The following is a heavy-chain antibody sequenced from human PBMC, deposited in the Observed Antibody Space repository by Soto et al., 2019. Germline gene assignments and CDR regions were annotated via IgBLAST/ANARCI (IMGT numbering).Heavy chain of an antibody. CDR2: IYHSGST. V-gene: IGHV4-4*02. CDR1: GGSISSSNW. Sequence: SETLSLTCAVSGGSISSSNWWSWVRQPPGKGLEWIGEIYHSGSTNYNPSIKSRVTISVDKSKNQFSLKLSSVTAADTAVYYCARGSRGYSYGYDYWGQGTLVTVSS. D-gene: IGHD5-18*01. CDR3: ARGSRGYSYGYDY. J-gene: IGHJ4*02.